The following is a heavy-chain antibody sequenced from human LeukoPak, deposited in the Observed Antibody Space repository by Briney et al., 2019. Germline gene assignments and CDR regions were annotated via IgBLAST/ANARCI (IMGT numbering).Heavy chain of an antibody. CDR1: GFTFSSYW. Sequence: PGGSLRLSCAASGFTFSSYWMSWVRQAPGKGLEWVANIKQDGSEKYYVDSVKGRFTISRDNAKNSLYLQMNSLRAEDTAVYYCARQPYGSVPRYGMDVWGQGTTVTVSS. CDR2: IKQDGSEK. CDR3: ARQPYGSVPRYGMDV. V-gene: IGHV3-7*01. J-gene: IGHJ6*02. D-gene: IGHD3-10*01.